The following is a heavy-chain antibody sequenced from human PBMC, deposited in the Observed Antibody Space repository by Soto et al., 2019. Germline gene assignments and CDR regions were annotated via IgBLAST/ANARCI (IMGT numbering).Heavy chain of an antibody. CDR3: ARITMVRGVIINSVYYGMDV. J-gene: IGHJ6*02. V-gene: IGHV4-39*01. CDR2: IYYSGST. CDR1: GGSISSSSYY. D-gene: IGHD3-10*01. Sequence: SETLSLTCTVSGGSISSSSYYWGWIRQPPGKGLEWIGSIYYSGSTYYNPSLKSRVTISVDTSKNQFSLKLSSVTAADTAVYYCARITMVRGVIINSVYYGMDVWGQGTTVT.